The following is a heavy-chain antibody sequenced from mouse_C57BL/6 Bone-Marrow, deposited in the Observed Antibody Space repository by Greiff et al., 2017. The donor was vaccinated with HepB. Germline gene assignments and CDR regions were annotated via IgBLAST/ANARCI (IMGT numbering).Heavy chain of an antibody. CDR3: ARRPYSNWAMDY. Sequence: QVQLQQPGAELVKPGASVKLSCKASGYTFTSYWMHWVKQRPGQGLEWIGMIHPNSGSTNYNEKFKSKATLTVDKSSSTAYMRLSSLTSEDSAVYYCARRPYSNWAMDYWGQGTSVTVSS. V-gene: IGHV1-64*01. J-gene: IGHJ4*01. CDR1: GYTFTSYW. CDR2: IHPNSGST. D-gene: IGHD2-5*01.